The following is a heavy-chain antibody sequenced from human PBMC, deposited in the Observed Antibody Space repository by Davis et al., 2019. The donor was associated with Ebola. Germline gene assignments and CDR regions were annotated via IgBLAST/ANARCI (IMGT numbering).Heavy chain of an antibody. Sequence: GGSLRLSCAASGFTFKNYWMSWVRQAPGRGLEWVANIKHDGSEKYYVDSVKGRFTISRDNAKNSLYLQSARLRAEDTAVYYCASFKIFGVVYDYWGQGTLVTVSS. CDR3: ASFKIFGVVYDY. J-gene: IGHJ4*02. V-gene: IGHV3-7*01. D-gene: IGHD3-3*01. CDR2: IKHDGSEK. CDR1: GFTFKNYW.